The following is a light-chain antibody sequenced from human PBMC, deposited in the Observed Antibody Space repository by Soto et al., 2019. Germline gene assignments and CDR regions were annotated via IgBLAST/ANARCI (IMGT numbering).Light chain of an antibody. Sequence: EIVLTQSPGTLSLSPGERATLSCRASQSVTSSYLAWWQQKPGQAPRLLIYGAPSRATGIPDRFSGSGSGTEFTLTITSLQSEDFAVYYCQQYNNWSITFGQGTRLEI. J-gene: IGKJ5*01. CDR3: QQYNNWSIT. CDR1: QSVTSSY. CDR2: GAP. V-gene: IGKV3-20*01.